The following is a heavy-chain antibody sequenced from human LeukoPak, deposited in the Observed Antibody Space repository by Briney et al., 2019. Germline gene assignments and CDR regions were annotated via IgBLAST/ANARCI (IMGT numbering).Heavy chain of an antibody. Sequence: KPSETLSLTCTVSGGSISSYYWSWIRQPAGKGLEWIGRIYTSGSTNYNPSLKSRVTISVDTSKNQFSLKLSSVTAADTAVYYCARDGGYCTNGVCYTGYFDLWGRGTLVTVSS. CDR3: ARDGGYCTNGVCYTGYFDL. D-gene: IGHD2-8*01. J-gene: IGHJ2*01. V-gene: IGHV4-4*07. CDR1: GGSISSYY. CDR2: IYTSGST.